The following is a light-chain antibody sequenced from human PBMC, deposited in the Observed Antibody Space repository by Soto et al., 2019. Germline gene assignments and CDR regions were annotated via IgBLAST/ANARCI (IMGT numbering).Light chain of an antibody. J-gene: IGKJ4*01. V-gene: IGKV1-5*03. CDR2: QAS. Sequence: GDRVTITCRASQSVSTSLAWYQRQPGKAPKLLIYQASTLGSGVPSRFSGSASETEFTLSISSLQPDDFATYYCQQYNNYPLTFGGGTKVEIK. CDR3: QQYNNYPLT. CDR1: QSVSTS.